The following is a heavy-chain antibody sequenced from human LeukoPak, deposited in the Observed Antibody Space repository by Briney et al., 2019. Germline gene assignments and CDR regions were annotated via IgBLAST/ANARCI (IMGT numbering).Heavy chain of an antibody. Sequence: GASVKVSCKASGYTFTSYDINWVRQATGQGLEWMGWMNPNSGNTGYAQKFQGRVTMTRNTSISTAYMELSSLRSEDTAVYYCARWAYDFWSGYYTYWFDPWGQGTLVTVSS. CDR1: GYTFTSYD. CDR3: ARWAYDFWSGYYTYWFDP. D-gene: IGHD3-3*01. V-gene: IGHV1-8*01. CDR2: MNPNSGNT. J-gene: IGHJ5*02.